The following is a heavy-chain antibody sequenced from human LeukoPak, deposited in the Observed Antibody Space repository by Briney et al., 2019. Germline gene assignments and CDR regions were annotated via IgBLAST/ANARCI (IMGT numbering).Heavy chain of an antibody. CDR1: GGSISSGGYY. J-gene: IGHJ6*03. CDR3: ARRSSSGYYYMDV. V-gene: IGHV4-61*02. D-gene: IGHD6-6*01. Sequence: SQTLSLTCTVSGGSISSGGYYWSWIRQPAGKGLEWIGRIYTSGSTNYNPSLKSRVTISVDTSKNQFSLKLSSVTAADTAVYYCARRSSSGYYYMDVWGKGTTVTVSS. CDR2: IYTSGST.